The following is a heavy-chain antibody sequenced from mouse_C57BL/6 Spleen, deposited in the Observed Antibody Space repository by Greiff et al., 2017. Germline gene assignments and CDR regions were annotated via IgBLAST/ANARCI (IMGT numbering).Heavy chain of an antibody. V-gene: IGHV1-82*01. J-gene: IGHJ2*01. CDR1: GYAFSSSW. D-gene: IGHD1-1*01. CDR2: IYPGDGDT. CDR3: ANYYGSEKDYFDY. Sequence: VKLVESGPELVKPGASVKISCKASGYAFSSSWMNWVKQRPGKGLEWIGRIYPGDGDTNYNGKFKGKATLTADKSSSTAYMQLSSLTSEDSAVYFCANYYGSEKDYFDYWGQGTTLTVSS.